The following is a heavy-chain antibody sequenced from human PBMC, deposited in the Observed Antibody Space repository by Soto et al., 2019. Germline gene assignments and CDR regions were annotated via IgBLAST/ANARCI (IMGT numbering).Heavy chain of an antibody. D-gene: IGHD2-2*01. V-gene: IGHV1-69*13. CDR2: IIPIFGTA. CDR1: GGTFSSYA. CDR3: ARDRGIVVVPDAFDI. Sequence: ASVKVSCKASGGTFSSYAISWVRQAPGQGLEWMGGIIPIFGTANYAQKFQGRVTITADESTSTAYMELSSLRSEDTAVYYCARDRGIVVVPDAFDIWGQGTMVTVSS. J-gene: IGHJ3*02.